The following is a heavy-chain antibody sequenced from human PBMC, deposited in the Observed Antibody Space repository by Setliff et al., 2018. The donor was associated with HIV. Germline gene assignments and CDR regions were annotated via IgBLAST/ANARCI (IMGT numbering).Heavy chain of an antibody. D-gene: IGHD3-22*01. Sequence: ASVTVSCKASGYTFSSFAMSWVRQAPGQGLEWVAWISGYNGHTNYAQRFQGRVTVTTDTSTSTAYMELRSLRSDDTAVYFCARVGPFEFDSSGYAEFWGQGTPVTVSS. J-gene: IGHJ4*02. CDR1: GYTFSSFA. V-gene: IGHV1-18*01. CDR3: ARVGPFEFDSSGYAEF. CDR2: ISGYNGHT.